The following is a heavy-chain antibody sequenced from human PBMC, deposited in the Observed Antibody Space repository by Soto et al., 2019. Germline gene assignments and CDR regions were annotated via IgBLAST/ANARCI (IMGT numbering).Heavy chain of an antibody. CDR1: GGSISSGDYY. D-gene: IGHD2-21*02. Sequence: QVQLQESGPGLVKPSQTLSLTCTVSGGSISSGDYYWSWIRQPPGKGLEWIGYIYYSGSTYYNPSLKSRVTISVDTSKNQFSLKLSSVTAADTAVYYCARDYCGGDCYSWSWFDPWGQGTLVTVSS. CDR3: ARDYCGGDCYSWSWFDP. J-gene: IGHJ5*02. V-gene: IGHV4-30-4*01. CDR2: IYYSGST.